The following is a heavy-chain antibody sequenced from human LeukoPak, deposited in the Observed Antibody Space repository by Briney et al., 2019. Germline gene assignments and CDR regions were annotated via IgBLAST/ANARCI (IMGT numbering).Heavy chain of an antibody. CDR1: GGSFSGYY. D-gene: IGHD3-10*01. J-gene: IGHJ6*03. CDR3: AREGYFGSGLYYYYYMDV. V-gene: IGHV3-66*01. Sequence: ETLSLTCAVDGGSFSGYYWSWIRHAPGKGLEWVPVIYSGGSTYYADSVKGRFTISRDNSKNTLYLQMNSLRAEDTAVYYCAREGYFGSGLYYYYYMDVWGKGTTVTVSS. CDR2: IYSGGST.